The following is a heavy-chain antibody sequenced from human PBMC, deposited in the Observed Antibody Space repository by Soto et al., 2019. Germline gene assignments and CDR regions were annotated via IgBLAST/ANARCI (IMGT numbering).Heavy chain of an antibody. CDR3: ARGSYDFWSGYPSSPNYYYYMDV. J-gene: IGHJ6*03. V-gene: IGHV4-34*01. Sequence: SETLSLTCAVYGGSFSGYYWSWIRQPPGKGLEWIGEINHSGSTNYNPSLKSRVTISVDTSKNQFSLKLSSVTAADTAVYYCARGSYDFWSGYPSSPNYYYYMDVWGKGTTVTVSS. CDR2: INHSGST. D-gene: IGHD3-3*01. CDR1: GGSFSGYY.